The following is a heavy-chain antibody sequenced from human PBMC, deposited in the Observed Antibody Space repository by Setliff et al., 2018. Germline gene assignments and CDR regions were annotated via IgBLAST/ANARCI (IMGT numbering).Heavy chain of an antibody. CDR3: ARTRAGDYSRWYERGWFDP. D-gene: IGHD6-13*01. V-gene: IGHV2-70*16. CDR1: GGSISSYYW. Sequence: TLSLTCTVSGGSISSYYWSWIRQPPGKALEWLARIDWDDDKFYSTSLRTRLTISKDTSKNQVVLTMTNMDPVDTATYYCARTRAGDYSRWYERGWFDPWGQGILVTVSS. CDR2: IDWDDDK. J-gene: IGHJ5*02.